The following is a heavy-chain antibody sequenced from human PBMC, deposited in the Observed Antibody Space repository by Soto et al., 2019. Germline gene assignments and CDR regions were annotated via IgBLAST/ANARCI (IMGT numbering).Heavy chain of an antibody. CDR2: IIPIFGTA. V-gene: IGHV1-69*06. CDR3: ARALFGKWFDP. D-gene: IGHD3-10*01. J-gene: IGHJ5*02. CDR1: VGTFSSYA. Sequence: GASVKVSCKASVGTFSSYAISWVRQAPGQGLEWMGGIIPIFGTANYAQKFQGRDTITADKSTSTAYMELSSLRSEDTAVYYCARALFGKWFDPWGQGTLVTVSS.